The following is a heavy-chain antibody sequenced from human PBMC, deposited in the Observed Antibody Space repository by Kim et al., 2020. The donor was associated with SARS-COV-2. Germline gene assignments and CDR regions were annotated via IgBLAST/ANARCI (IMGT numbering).Heavy chain of an antibody. Sequence: ADPVKGRFRSSRDNSKNTVFLQMNSLRANDPAVYYCARQGYWSGLDYWGQGALVTVSS. J-gene: IGHJ4*02. CDR3: ARQGYWSGLDY. D-gene: IGHD3-10*01. V-gene: IGHV3-53*01.